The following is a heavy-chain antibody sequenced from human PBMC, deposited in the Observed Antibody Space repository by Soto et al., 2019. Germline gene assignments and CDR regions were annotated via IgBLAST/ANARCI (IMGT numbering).Heavy chain of an antibody. J-gene: IGHJ4*02. V-gene: IGHV1-3*01. CDR3: ARDQGFCIAVAGTVLDDY. Sequence: XXVKVSCKASGYTFTSYAMHWVRHAPGQRLEWMGWINAGNGNTKYSQKFQGRVTITRDTSASTAYMELSSLRSEDTAVYYCARDQGFCIAVAGTVLDDYWGQGTLVTVSS. CDR1: GYTFTSYA. D-gene: IGHD6-19*01. CDR2: INAGNGNT.